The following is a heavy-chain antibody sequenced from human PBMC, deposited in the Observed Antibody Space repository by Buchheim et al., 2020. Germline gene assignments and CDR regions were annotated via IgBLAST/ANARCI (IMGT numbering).Heavy chain of an antibody. CDR2: ISGSGGST. J-gene: IGHJ6*03. V-gene: IGHV3-23*01. D-gene: IGHD6-13*01. Sequence: EVQLLESGGGLVQPGGSLRLSCAASGFTFSSYAMSWVRQAPGKGLEWVSAISGSGGSTYYADSVKGRFTISRDNSKNTLYLQMNSLRAEDTAVYYCAKVPRRMAAAGTGYYYYYMDVWGKGTT. CDR1: GFTFSSYA. CDR3: AKVPRRMAAAGTGYYYYYMDV.